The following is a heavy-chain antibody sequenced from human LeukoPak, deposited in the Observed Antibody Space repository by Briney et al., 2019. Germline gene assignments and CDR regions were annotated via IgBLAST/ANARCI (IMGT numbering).Heavy chain of an antibody. CDR2: IYYSGST. V-gene: IGHV4-59*01. D-gene: IGHD6-13*01. CDR3: ARDSGIAAAGTWYYYGMDV. J-gene: IGHJ6*02. CDR1: GGSISSYY. Sequence: SETLSLTCTVSGGSISSYYWSWIRQPPGKGLEWIGYIYYSGSTNYNPSLKSRVTISVDTSKNQFSLKLSSVTAADTAVYYCARDSGIAAAGTWYYYGMDVWGQGTTVTVSS.